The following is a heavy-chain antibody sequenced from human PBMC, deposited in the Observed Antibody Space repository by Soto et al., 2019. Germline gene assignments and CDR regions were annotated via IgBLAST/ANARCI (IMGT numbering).Heavy chain of an antibody. D-gene: IGHD3-10*01. CDR3: ARGRQRGSGSYRDYFDN. CDR1: GGSFSGYY. Sequence: LSLTCAVYGGSFSGYYWSWIRQPPGKGLEWIGEINHSGSTNYNPSLKSRVTISVDTSKNQCSLKLSSVTAADTAVYYCARGRQRGSGSYRDYFDNWGQGTLVTVSS. CDR2: INHSGST. V-gene: IGHV4-34*01. J-gene: IGHJ4*02.